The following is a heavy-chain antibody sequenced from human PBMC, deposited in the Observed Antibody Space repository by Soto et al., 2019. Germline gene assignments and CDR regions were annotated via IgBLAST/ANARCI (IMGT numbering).Heavy chain of an antibody. D-gene: IGHD3-16*02. V-gene: IGHV3-49*03. CDR2: IRSKAYGGTT. Sequence: TGGSLRLSCTASGFTFGDYAMSWFRQAPGKGLEWVGFIRSKAYGGTTEYAASVKGRFTISRDDSKSIAYLQMNSLKTEDTAVYYCTRRYYDYIWGSYRPKYFFDYWGQGTLVTVSS. CDR3: TRRYYDYIWGSYRPKYFFDY. CDR1: GFTFGDYA. J-gene: IGHJ4*02.